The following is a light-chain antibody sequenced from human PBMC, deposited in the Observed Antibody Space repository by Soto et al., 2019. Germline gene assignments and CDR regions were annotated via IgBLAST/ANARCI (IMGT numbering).Light chain of an antibody. CDR2: ATS. Sequence: DIQMTQSPSFLSASLGDRVTITCRASQTLSSFLYWYQQRPGKAPKLLIYATSNLHSGVPSRFSGAGSGTDFTLTINSLQPEDVATYYCQQSYSTPYTFGQGTKL. V-gene: IGKV1-39*01. CDR1: QTLSSF. CDR3: QQSYSTPYT. J-gene: IGKJ2*01.